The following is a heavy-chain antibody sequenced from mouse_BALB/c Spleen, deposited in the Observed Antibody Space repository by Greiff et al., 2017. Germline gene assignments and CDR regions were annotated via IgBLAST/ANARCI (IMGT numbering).Heavy chain of an antibody. Sequence: VHVKQSGPELVKPGASVKVSCKASGYSFTDYNMYWVKQSHGKSLEWIGYIDPYNGGTSYNQKFKGKATLTVDKSSSTAFMHLNSLTSEDSAVYYCARQGDYGYNYAMDYWGQGTSVTVSS. D-gene: IGHD1-2*01. CDR1: GYSFTDYN. J-gene: IGHJ4*01. CDR3: ARQGDYGYNYAMDY. CDR2: IDPYNGGT. V-gene: IGHV1S135*01.